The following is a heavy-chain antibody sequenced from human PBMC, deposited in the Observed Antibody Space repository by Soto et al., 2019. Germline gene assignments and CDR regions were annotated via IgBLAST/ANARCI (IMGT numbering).Heavy chain of an antibody. V-gene: IGHV3-49*04. J-gene: IGHJ4*02. CDR2: ITSKAYGATT. D-gene: IGHD6-19*01. CDR3: TRGLDVSGWSFGY. CDR1: GFSFGDYA. Sequence: EVQLVESGGGLVQPGRSLRLSCTASGFSFGDYAMNWVRQAPGKGLEWVGFITSKAYGATTKYAASVEGRFTISRDDSKGIAYLQMNSLKTEDTAVYYCTRGLDVSGWSFGYWGQGTLVTVSS.